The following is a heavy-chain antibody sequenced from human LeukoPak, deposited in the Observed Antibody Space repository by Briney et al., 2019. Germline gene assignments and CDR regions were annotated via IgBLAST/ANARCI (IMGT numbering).Heavy chain of an antibody. D-gene: IGHD6-13*01. CDR2: ISYDGSNK. CDR3: ATSERWGYKYRSPKQQPPTFDY. Sequence: GRSLRLSCAASGFTFSSYGMHWVRQAPGKGLEWVAVISYDGSNKYYADSVKGRFTISRDNSKNTLYLQMNSLRAEDTAVYYCATSERWGYKYRSPKQQPPTFDYWGQGTLVTVSS. J-gene: IGHJ4*02. V-gene: IGHV3-30*03. CDR1: GFTFSSYG.